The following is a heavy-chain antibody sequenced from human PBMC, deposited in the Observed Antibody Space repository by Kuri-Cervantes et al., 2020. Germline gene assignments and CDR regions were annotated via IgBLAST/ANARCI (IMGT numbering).Heavy chain of an antibody. CDR1: GFSLSTSGVG. Sequence: SGPTLVKPTQTLTLTCTFSGFSLSTSGVGVGWVRQPPGKALEWLALIYWDDDKRYSPSLKSRLTITKDTSKNQVVLTMTYMDPVDTATYYCAHRRGLDDFDYWGQGTLVTVSS. D-gene: IGHD6-19*01. V-gene: IGHV2-5*02. J-gene: IGHJ4*02. CDR2: IYWDDDK. CDR3: AHRRGLDDFDY.